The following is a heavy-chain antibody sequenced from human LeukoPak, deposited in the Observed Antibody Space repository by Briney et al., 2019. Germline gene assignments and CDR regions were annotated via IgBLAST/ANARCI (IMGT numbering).Heavy chain of an antibody. V-gene: IGHV4-30-4*01. D-gene: IGHD3-10*01. CDR2: IYYSGST. Sequence: SETLSLTCTVSGGSTSSGDYYWSWIRQPPGKGLEWIGYIYYSGSTYYNPSLKSRVTISVDTSKNQFSLKLSSVTAADTAVYYCARELGGTMVRGVIWDWGQGTLVTVSS. J-gene: IGHJ4*02. CDR3: ARELGGTMVRGVIWD. CDR1: GGSTSSGDYY.